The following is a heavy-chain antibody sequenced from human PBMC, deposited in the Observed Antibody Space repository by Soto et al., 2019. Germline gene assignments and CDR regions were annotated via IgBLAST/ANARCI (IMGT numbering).Heavy chain of an antibody. CDR1: GYSFTSYW. Sequence: GESLKISCKGSGYSFTSYWIGWVRQMPGKGLEWMGIIYPGDSDTRYSPSFQGQVTISAAKSISTAYLQWSSLKASDTAMYYCARSRFWSGYTYYFDYWGQGTLVTVSS. J-gene: IGHJ4*02. CDR2: IYPGDSDT. V-gene: IGHV5-51*01. D-gene: IGHD3-3*01. CDR3: ARSRFWSGYTYYFDY.